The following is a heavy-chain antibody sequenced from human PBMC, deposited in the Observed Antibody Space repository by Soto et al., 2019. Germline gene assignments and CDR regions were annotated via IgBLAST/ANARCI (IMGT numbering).Heavy chain of an antibody. CDR1: GGSVSRGGYY. D-gene: IGHD3-22*01. CDR3: ARGRPVTMTWGWFDP. CDR2: SYSTGST. Sequence: QVQLQESGPGLVKPSETLSLTCTVSGGSVSRGGYYWTWIRQPPGKALEWIGYSYSTGSTNYNPSLKSRVTVSVDTAKNQFSLKLTSLTAADTAVYYCARGRPVTMTWGWFDPWGQGTLVTVSS. V-gene: IGHV4-61*08. J-gene: IGHJ5*02.